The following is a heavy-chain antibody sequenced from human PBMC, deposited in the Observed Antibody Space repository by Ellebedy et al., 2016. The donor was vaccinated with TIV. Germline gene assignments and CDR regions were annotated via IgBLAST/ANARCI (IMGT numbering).Heavy chain of an antibody. J-gene: IGHJ4*02. CDR1: GFTFSSYA. Sequence: PGGSLRLSCAASGFTFSSYAMSRVRQAPGKGLEWVSSISGSGDSTYYADSVKGRFTISRDNSKNTLYLQMNSLRAEDTAVYYCAKVRSEVVVAATNYWGQGTLVTVSS. V-gene: IGHV3-23*01. CDR3: AKVRSEVVVAATNY. D-gene: IGHD2-15*01. CDR2: ISGSGDST.